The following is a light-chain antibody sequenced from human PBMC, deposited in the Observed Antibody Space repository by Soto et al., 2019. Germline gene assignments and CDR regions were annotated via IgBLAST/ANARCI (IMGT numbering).Light chain of an antibody. CDR3: GTWDSSLSGGV. J-gene: IGLJ2*01. CDR2: DNS. Sequence: QSVLTQPPSVSAAPGQTVTISCSGSSSNIGNNYVSWFQQLPGTAPKLLIYDNSKRPSGIPDRFSGSKSATSATLGITGLQTGDEAYYYCGTWDSSLSGGVFGGGTKVTVL. V-gene: IGLV1-51*01. CDR1: SSNIGNNY.